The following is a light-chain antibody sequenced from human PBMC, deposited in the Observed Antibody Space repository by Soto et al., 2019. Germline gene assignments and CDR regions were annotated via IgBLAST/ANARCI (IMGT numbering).Light chain of an antibody. V-gene: IGKV3-11*01. Sequence: EIVLTQSPATLSLSPGDRATLSCRASQNDGPHLAWYQHKGGQAPRLLIFDASKRAAGVPGRFSGSVSGTDFVLSINNLEPEDFASYYCQQRGNWLFGQGTKLEIK. J-gene: IGKJ2*01. CDR2: DAS. CDR3: QQRGNWL. CDR1: QNDGPH.